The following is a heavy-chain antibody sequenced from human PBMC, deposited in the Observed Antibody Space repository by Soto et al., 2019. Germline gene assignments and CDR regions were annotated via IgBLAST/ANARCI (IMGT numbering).Heavy chain of an antibody. J-gene: IGHJ4*02. Sequence: SSPLSLTFALSGYSISSGYYWGWLRQPPGKGLEWIGSIYHGGSTYYNPSLRSRVSMSIDTSKDQFSLKLKSVTAADTALYFCARQRTSVVTQAYFDVWGPGSLVTVSS. CDR1: GYSISSGYY. CDR3: ARQRTSVVTQAYFDV. CDR2: IYHGGST. D-gene: IGHD2-21*02. V-gene: IGHV4-38-2*01.